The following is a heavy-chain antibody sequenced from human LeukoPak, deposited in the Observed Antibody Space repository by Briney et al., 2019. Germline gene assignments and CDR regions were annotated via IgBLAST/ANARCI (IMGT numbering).Heavy chain of an antibody. CDR3: ARDRPGARTQWFDP. D-gene: IGHD2-2*01. V-gene: IGHV4-61*02. J-gene: IGHJ5*02. CDR1: GGSISSGSYY. Sequence: SETLSLTCTVSGGSISSGSYYWSWIRQPAGKGLEWIGRIYTSGSTNYNPSLKSRVTISVDTSKNQFSLKLSSVTAADTAVYFCARDRPGARTQWFDPWRQXTLVTVSS. CDR2: IYTSGST.